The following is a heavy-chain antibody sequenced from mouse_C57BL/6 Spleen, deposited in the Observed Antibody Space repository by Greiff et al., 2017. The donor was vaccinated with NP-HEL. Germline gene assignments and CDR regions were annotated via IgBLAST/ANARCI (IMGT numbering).Heavy chain of an antibody. CDR1: GYTFTDYY. CDR3: ARGGFGRRGWFAY. D-gene: IGHD2-12*01. Sequence: EVQLQQSGPELVKPGASVKISCKASGYTFTDYYMNWVKQSHGKSLEWIGDINPNNGGTSYNQKFKGKATLTVDKSSSTAYMELRSLTSEDSAVYYCARGGFGRRGWFAYWGQGTLVTVSA. V-gene: IGHV1-26*01. J-gene: IGHJ3*01. CDR2: INPNNGGT.